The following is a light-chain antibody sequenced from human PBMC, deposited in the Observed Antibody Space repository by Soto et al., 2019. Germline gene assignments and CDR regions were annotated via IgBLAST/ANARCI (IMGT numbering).Light chain of an antibody. CDR3: SSYAGFKTLV. V-gene: IGLV2-8*01. CDR2: EVN. CDR1: PSDVGGYIS. Sequence: QSALTQPPSASGAPGQSVTISCTGTPSDVGGYISVSWYQQSPGKAPKLIIYEVNKRPSGVPDRFSGSKSGSTAFLFVSGLRTEDEADYYCSSYAGFKTLVFGTGTKGTVL. J-gene: IGLJ1*01.